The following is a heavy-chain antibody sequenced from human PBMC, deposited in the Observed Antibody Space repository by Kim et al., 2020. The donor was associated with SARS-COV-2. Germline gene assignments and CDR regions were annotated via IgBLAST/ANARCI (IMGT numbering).Heavy chain of an antibody. J-gene: IGHJ3*02. CDR1: GFTFSSYW. Sequence: GGSLRRSCAASGFTFSSYWMHWVRQAPGKGLVWVSRINSDGSSTNYAGSVKGRFTISRDNAKNTLYLQMNSLRAEDTAVFYCARVGSAAGAFDIWGQGT. V-gene: IGHV3-74*01. D-gene: IGHD1-26*01. CDR3: ARVGSAAGAFDI. CDR2: INSDGSST.